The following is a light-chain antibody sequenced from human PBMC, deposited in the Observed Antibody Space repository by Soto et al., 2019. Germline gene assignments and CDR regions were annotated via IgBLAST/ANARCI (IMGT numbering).Light chain of an antibody. CDR1: QSISNY. V-gene: IGKV3-11*01. CDR3: QQRSQWPPLT. Sequence: EIVLTQSPGTLSLSPGEIATLSCRASQSISNYLAWYQHKPGQAPRLLIYDASKRASGVPARFSGSGYGTDVTITISSLAPENFALYCCQQRSQWPPLTLGGGTTVEIK. CDR2: DAS. J-gene: IGKJ4*01.